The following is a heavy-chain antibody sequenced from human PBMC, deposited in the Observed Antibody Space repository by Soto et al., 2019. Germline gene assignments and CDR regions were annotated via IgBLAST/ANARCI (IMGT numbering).Heavy chain of an antibody. CDR1: GFTFSDCS. D-gene: IGHD6-19*01. V-gene: IGHV3-21*01. CDR2: ISRGSDYI. CDR3: ARDGSGWSRDH. J-gene: IGHJ4*02. Sequence: EVPLVESGGGLVQAGGSLRLSCAASGFTFSDCSMNWVRQTPGKGLEWVAVISRGSDYIYYADSLKGRFTISRDNAKNSLYLQMSSLRVEGTAIYYCARDGSGWSRDHWGQGTLVTVSS.